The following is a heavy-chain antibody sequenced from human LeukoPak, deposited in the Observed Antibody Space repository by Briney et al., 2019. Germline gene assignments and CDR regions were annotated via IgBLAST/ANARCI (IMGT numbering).Heavy chain of an antibody. J-gene: IGHJ3*01. CDR1: GYTFTGYY. Sequence: ASVKVSCKASGYTFTGYYMHWMRQAPGQGLEWMGWINPNSGGTNYAQKFQGRVTMTRDTSISTAYMELSRLRSDDTAVYYCARDLLGTMVRGTRGQGTMVTVSS. CDR2: INPNSGGT. CDR3: ARDLLGTMVRGT. D-gene: IGHD3-10*01. V-gene: IGHV1-2*02.